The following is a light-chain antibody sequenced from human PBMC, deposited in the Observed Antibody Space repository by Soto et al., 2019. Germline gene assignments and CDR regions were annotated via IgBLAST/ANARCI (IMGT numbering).Light chain of an antibody. J-gene: IGKJ5*01. CDR2: GAS. CDR1: QSVSSN. V-gene: IGKV3-20*01. Sequence: DILMTQSPATLSLSPGGRATLSCRASQSVSSNLAWYQQKPGQAPRLLIYGASRRATGIPDRFSGSASGTDFTLTISRLEPEDFAVYFCQQYSDLPMTFGQGTRLEIK. CDR3: QQYSDLPMT.